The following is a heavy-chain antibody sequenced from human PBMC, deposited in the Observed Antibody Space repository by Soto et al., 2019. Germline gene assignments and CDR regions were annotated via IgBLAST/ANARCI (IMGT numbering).Heavy chain of an antibody. V-gene: IGHV3-73*01. CDR1: GFTFSGSA. CDR3: NRNSRGYNWTEATYYGLDV. CDR2: IRSKANSYAT. Sequence: GGSLRLSCAASGFTFSGSAMHWVRQASGKGLEWVGRIRSKANSYATAYAASVKGRFTISRDDSKNTAYLQMNSLKTEDTAVYYCNRNSRGYNWTEATYYGLDVWGRGTTVTVSS. D-gene: IGHD1-20*01. J-gene: IGHJ6*02.